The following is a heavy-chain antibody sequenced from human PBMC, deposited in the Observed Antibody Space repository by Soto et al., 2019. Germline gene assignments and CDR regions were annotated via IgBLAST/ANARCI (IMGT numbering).Heavy chain of an antibody. CDR3: ARAVRFLEWLHDY. V-gene: IGHV3-48*03. D-gene: IGHD3-3*01. J-gene: IGHJ4*02. CDR2: ISSSGSTI. Sequence: XGSLRLSCAASGFTFSSYEMNWVRQAPGKGLEWVSYISSSGSTIYYADSVKGRFTISRDNAKNSLYLQMNSLRAEDTAVYYCARAVRFLEWLHDYWGQGTLVTVSS. CDR1: GFTFSSYE.